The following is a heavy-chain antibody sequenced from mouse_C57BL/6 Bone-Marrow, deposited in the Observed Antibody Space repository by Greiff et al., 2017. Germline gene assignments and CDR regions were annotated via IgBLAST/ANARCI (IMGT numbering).Heavy chain of an antibody. J-gene: IGHJ4*01. CDR3: ARHEYYGSSPYYAMDY. D-gene: IGHD1-1*01. CDR1: GFTFSSYG. CDR2: ISSGGSYT. Sequence: EVMLVESGGDLVKPGGSLKLSCAASGFTFSSYGMSWVRQTPDKRLEWVATISSGGSYTYYPDSVKGRFTISRDNAKNTLYLQMSSLKSEDTAMYYCARHEYYGSSPYYAMDYWGQGTSVTVSS. V-gene: IGHV5-6*01.